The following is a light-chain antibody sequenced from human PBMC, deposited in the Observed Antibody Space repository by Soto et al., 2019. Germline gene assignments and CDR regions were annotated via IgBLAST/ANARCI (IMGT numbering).Light chain of an antibody. Sequence: EIVMTQSPATLSVSPGERATLSCRASQSVSSNLAWYQQKPGQAPRLLIYGASTRATGIPARFSGSGSGTDFTLTINSLRPEDVATYYCQQTNSFPRTFGQGTKVDIK. J-gene: IGKJ1*01. CDR1: QSVSSN. CDR2: GAS. CDR3: QQTNSFPRT. V-gene: IGKV3-15*01.